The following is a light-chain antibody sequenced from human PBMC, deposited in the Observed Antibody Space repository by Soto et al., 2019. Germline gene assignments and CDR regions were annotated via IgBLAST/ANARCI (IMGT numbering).Light chain of an antibody. CDR1: QSVRSNY. V-gene: IGKV3-20*01. CDR3: QQYGSTPPT. CDR2: GAS. Sequence: EIVLTQSPDSLSLSPGERATLSCRASQSVRSNYLAWYQQKPGQAPRLIIDGASRRATGIPDRFSGSGSGSEITLTISRLEPEECAVNSFQQYGSTPPTFGQGNKVQIK. J-gene: IGKJ1*01.